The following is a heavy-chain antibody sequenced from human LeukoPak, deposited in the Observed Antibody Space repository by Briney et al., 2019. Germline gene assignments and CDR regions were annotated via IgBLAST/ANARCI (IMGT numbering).Heavy chain of an antibody. Sequence: GGSLRLSCAASGFTFSSYGMSWVRQAPGKGLEWVSAISGRGGSTYYADSVKGRFTISRDNSKNTLYLQMNSLRAEDTAVYYCAKGREMATIRDYYYYMDVWGKGTTVTISS. J-gene: IGHJ6*03. CDR1: GFTFSSYG. D-gene: IGHD5-24*01. CDR2: ISGRGGST. CDR3: AKGREMATIRDYYYYMDV. V-gene: IGHV3-23*01.